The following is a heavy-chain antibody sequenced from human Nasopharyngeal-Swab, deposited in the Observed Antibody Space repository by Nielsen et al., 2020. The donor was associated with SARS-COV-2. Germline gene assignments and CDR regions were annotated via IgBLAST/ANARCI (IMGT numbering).Heavy chain of an antibody. CDR3: ARGFEY. J-gene: IGHJ4*02. V-gene: IGHV4-59*01. CDR2: IYYSGST. CDR1: GCSISSYY. Sequence: SETLSLTCPVSGCSISSYYWSWIRQPPGKGLEWIGYIYYSGSTNYNPSLKSRVTISVDTSKNQFSLKLSSVTAADTAVYYWARGFEYWGQGTLVTVSS.